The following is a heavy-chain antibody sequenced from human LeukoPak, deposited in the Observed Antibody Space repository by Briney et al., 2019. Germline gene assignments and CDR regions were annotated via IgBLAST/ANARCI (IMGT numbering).Heavy chain of an antibody. CDR3: VKGGVAVTAPDC. V-gene: IGHV3-30-3*02. J-gene: IGHJ4*02. Sequence: GGSLRLSCAASGFTFSSYAMHWVRQAPGKGLEWVAVISYDGSNKYYADSVKGRFTISRDNSQNTLYLQMSSLRAEDTAVYYCVKGGVAVTAPDCWGQGTLVTVSS. CDR1: GFTFSSYA. D-gene: IGHD3-10*01. CDR2: ISYDGSNK.